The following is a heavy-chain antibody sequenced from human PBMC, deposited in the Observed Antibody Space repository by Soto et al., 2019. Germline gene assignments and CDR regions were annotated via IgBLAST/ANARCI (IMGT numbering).Heavy chain of an antibody. CDR3: ARQGVGIVPAAMENWFDP. Sequence: EVQLVQSGAEVKKPGESLRISCKGSGYSFTSYWISWVRQMPGKGLEWMGRIDPSDSYTNYSPSFQGHVTISADKSISTAYLQWSSLKASDTAMYYCARQGVGIVPAAMENWFDPWGQGTLVTVSS. CDR1: GYSFTSYW. D-gene: IGHD2-2*01. V-gene: IGHV5-10-1*03. J-gene: IGHJ5*02. CDR2: IDPSDSYT.